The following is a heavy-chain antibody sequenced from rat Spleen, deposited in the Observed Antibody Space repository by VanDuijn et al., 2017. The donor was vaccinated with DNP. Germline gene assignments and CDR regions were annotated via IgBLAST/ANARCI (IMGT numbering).Heavy chain of an antibody. Sequence: EVQLQESGSGLVKPSQSLSLTCSVTGYSITSNYWGWIRKFPGNKMEYIGHISYSGNTNYNPSLKRRISLTRETSKNHFFLHLNSVTTEDTATYYCARWTRYFDYWGQGVMVTVSS. CDR1: GYSITSNY. J-gene: IGHJ2*01. CDR3: ARWTRYFDY. V-gene: IGHV3-1*01. CDR2: ISYSGNT. D-gene: IGHD1-7*01.